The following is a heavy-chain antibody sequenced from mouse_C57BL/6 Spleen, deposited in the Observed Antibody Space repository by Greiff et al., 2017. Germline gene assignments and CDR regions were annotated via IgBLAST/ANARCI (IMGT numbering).Heavy chain of an antibody. V-gene: IGHV10-3*01. Sequence: QGVESGGGLVQPKGSLKLSCAASGFTFNTYAMHWVRQAPGKGLEWVGRIRSQSSNYATYYADSVKDRFTISRDDSQSMLYLQMNNLKTEDTAMYYCVRIYYDYDVGYFDVWGTGTTVTVSS. CDR2: IRSQSSNYAT. CDR1: GFTFNTYA. D-gene: IGHD2-4*01. CDR3: VRIYYDYDVGYFDV. J-gene: IGHJ1*03.